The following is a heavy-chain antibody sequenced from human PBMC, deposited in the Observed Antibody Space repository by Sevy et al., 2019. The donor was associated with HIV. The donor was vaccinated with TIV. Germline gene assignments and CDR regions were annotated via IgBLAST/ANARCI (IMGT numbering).Heavy chain of an antibody. CDR2: ISGSGGST. CDR3: AKDGFGGVLNYYYYYMDV. J-gene: IGHJ6*03. Sequence: GESLKISCAASGFTFSSYAMSWVRQAPGKGLEWVSAISGSGGSTYYADSVKGRFTISRDNSKNTLDLQMNSLRAEDTAVYYCAKDGFGGVLNYYYYYMDVWGKGTTVTVSS. V-gene: IGHV3-23*01. CDR1: GFTFSSYA. D-gene: IGHD3-16*01.